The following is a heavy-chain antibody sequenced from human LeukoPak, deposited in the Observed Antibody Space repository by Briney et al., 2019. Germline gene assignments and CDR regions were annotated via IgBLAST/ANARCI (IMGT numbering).Heavy chain of an antibody. Sequence: GGSLRLSCAASGFTFSSYAMSWVRQAPGKGLEWVSAISGSGGSTYYADSVKGRFTISRDNSKNTLYLQMNSQRAEDTAVYYCAKDRESAYYYYYMDVWGKGTTVTVSS. CDR3: AKDRESAYYYYYMDV. CDR1: GFTFSSYA. V-gene: IGHV3-23*01. J-gene: IGHJ6*03. CDR2: ISGSGGST.